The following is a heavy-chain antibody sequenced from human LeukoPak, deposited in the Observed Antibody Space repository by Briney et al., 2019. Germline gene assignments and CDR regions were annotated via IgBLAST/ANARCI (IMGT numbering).Heavy chain of an antibody. D-gene: IGHD3-3*01. J-gene: IGHJ4*02. CDR2: IYTSGST. CDR3: ARGDDFWSGYYNY. V-gene: IGHV4-4*07. CDR1: GGSISSYY. Sequence: PSETLSITCTVAGGSISSYYCSWIRQPAGKGLEWIGRIYTSGSTNYNPSLKSRVTMSADTSKNQFSLKLSSVTAADTAVYYCARGDDFWSGYYNYWGQGTLVTVSS.